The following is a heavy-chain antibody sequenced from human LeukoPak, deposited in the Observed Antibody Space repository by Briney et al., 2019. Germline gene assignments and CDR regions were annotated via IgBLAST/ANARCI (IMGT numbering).Heavy chain of an antibody. Sequence: PGGSLRLSCAASGFTVSSNYMSWVRQAPGKGLEWVSVIYSGGSTYYADSVKGRFTISRDNSKNTLYLQMNSLRSEDTAVYYCARVVATILPDWGQGTLVTVSS. CDR3: ARVVATILPD. CDR1: GFTVSSNY. V-gene: IGHV3-53*05. CDR2: IYSGGST. J-gene: IGHJ4*02. D-gene: IGHD5-24*01.